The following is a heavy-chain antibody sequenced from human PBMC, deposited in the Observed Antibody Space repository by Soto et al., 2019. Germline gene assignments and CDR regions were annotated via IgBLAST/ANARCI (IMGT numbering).Heavy chain of an antibody. CDR2: IWYDGSDT. J-gene: IGHJ4*02. D-gene: IGHD2-21*02. V-gene: IGHV3-33*01. CDR1: GFTFSSYG. Sequence: QVQLVESGGGVVQPGRSLRLSCAASGFTFSSYGMHWVRQAPGKGLEWVAVIWYDGSDTYYEDSVKGRFTISRDNSKNTLYLQMNSLRAEDTAVYYCARDQGDGWGQGTLVTVSS. CDR3: ARDQGDG.